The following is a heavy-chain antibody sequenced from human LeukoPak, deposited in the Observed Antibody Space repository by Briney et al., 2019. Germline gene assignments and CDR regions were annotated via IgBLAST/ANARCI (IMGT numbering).Heavy chain of an antibody. D-gene: IGHD2-15*01. CDR3: TTDLVVVVVPY. Sequence: GGSLRLSCAASGFTFSGSAMLWVRQASGKGLEWVGRIRSKANSYATAYAASVKGRFTISRDDSKNTAYLQMNSLKTEDTAVYYCTTDLVVVVVPYWGQGTLVTVSS. J-gene: IGHJ4*02. CDR1: GFTFSGSA. V-gene: IGHV3-73*01. CDR2: IRSKANSYAT.